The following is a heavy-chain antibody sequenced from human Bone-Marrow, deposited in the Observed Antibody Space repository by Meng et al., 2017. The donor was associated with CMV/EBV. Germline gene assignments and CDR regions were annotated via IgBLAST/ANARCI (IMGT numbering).Heavy chain of an antibody. Sequence: GSLRLSCAVYGGSFSGYYWSWIRQPPGKGLEWIGEINHSGSTNYNPSLKSRVTISVDTSKNQFSLKLSSVTAADTAVYYCARGTRGGANWFVDYWGQGTVVTVSS. J-gene: IGHJ4*02. CDR2: INHSGST. CDR3: ARGTRGGANWFVDY. D-gene: IGHD1-1*01. V-gene: IGHV4-34*01. CDR1: GGSFSGYY.